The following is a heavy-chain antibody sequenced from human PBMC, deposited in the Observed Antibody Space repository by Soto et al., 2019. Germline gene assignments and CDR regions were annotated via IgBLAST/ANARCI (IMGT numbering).Heavy chain of an antibody. CDR3: AHRPDVVPAASDAFDI. D-gene: IGHD2-2*01. Sequence: SGPTLVNPTQTLTLTCTFSGFSLTTSGVGVGWIRQPPGKALEWLALIYWDDDERYSPSLRSRLTISKDTSKNQVVLTMTNMDPVDTATYYCAHRPDVVPAASDAFDIWGQGTMVTVSS. CDR1: GFSLTTSGVG. V-gene: IGHV2-5*02. CDR2: IYWDDDE. J-gene: IGHJ3*02.